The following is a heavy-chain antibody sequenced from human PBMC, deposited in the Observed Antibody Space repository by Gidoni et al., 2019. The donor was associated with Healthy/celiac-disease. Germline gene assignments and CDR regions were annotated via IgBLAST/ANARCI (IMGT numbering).Heavy chain of an antibody. CDR3: ARDGPGVRSYGYSYQMDY. Sequence: QVQLLQSGAEVKKPGASVKVSCKASGYTFTGYYIHWVRQAPGQGLAWMGWINTNSGGTNYAQRFQGRVTMTRGTSISTAYMELSRLRSDDTAVYYCARDGPGVRSYGYSYQMDYWGQGTLVTVSS. V-gene: IGHV1-2*02. CDR2: INTNSGGT. CDR1: GYTFTGYY. D-gene: IGHD5-18*01. J-gene: IGHJ4*02.